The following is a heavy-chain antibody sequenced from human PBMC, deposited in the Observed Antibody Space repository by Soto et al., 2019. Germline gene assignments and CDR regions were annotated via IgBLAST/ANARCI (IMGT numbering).Heavy chain of an antibody. D-gene: IGHD6-6*01. V-gene: IGHV3-33*01. CDR3: AREWGTSIAAAFDY. Sequence: QVQLVESGGGVVQPGRSLRLSCAASGFTFSSYGMHWVRQAPGKGLEWVAVIWYDGSNKYYADSVKGRFTISRDDAKNSLYLQMNSLRAEDTAVYYCAREWGTSIAAAFDYWGQGTLVTVSS. CDR1: GFTFSSYG. CDR2: IWYDGSNK. J-gene: IGHJ4*02.